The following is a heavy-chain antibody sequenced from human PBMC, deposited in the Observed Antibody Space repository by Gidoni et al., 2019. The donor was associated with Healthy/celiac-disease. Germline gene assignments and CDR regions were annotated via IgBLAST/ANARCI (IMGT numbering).Heavy chain of an antibody. V-gene: IGHV1-46*01. CDR2: INPSGGST. CDR1: GYTFTSYY. J-gene: IGHJ4*02. CDR3: ARDRSDYGDYRYYFDY. D-gene: IGHD4-17*01. Sequence: QVQLVQSGAEVKKPAASVKVSCKASGYTFTSYYMHWVRQAPGQGLEWMGIINPSGGSTSYAQKFQGRVTMTRDTSTSTVYMELSSLRSEDTAVYYCARDRSDYGDYRYYFDYWGQGTLVTVSS.